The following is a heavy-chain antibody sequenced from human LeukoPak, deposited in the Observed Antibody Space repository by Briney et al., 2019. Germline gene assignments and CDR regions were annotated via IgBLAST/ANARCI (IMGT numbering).Heavy chain of an antibody. CDR1: GGSISSYY. V-gene: IGHV4-4*07. Sequence: SETLSLTCTVSGGSISSYYWSWIRQPAGKGLEWIGRIYTSGSTNYNPSLKSRVTMSADTSKNQFSLKLSSVTAADTAVYYCARDGAATIPNAFDIWGQGTMVTVSS. CDR3: ARDGAATIPNAFDI. J-gene: IGHJ3*02. CDR2: IYTSGST. D-gene: IGHD6-13*01.